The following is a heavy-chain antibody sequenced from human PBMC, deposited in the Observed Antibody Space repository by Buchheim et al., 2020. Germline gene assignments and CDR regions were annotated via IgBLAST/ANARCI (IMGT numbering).Heavy chain of an antibody. Sequence: EVQLVESGGGLVQPGGSLRLPCEVSGFTFSRNWMHWVRQAPGKGLVWVSRIDADGTRTTYADSVGGRFIISRDNAKNTVYLQMNSLRAEDTAVYYCTTGTGGSGSPLGAFWGQGTL. CDR2: IDADGTRT. CDR1: GFTFSRNW. V-gene: IGHV3-74*01. D-gene: IGHD3-10*01. CDR3: TTGTGGSGSPLGAF. J-gene: IGHJ4*02.